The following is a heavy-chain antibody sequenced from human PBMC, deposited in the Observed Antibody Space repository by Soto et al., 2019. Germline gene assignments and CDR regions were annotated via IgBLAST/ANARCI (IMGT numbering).Heavy chain of an antibody. CDR3: ASYYDSSGYYAYCFDY. Sequence: QVQLQESGPGLVKPSQTLSLTCTVSGGSISSGDYYWSWIRQPPGKGLEWIGYIYYSGSTYYNPSLESRVTISVDTSKPQFSLKLSSVTAADTAVYYCASYYDSSGYYAYCFDYWGQGTLVTVSS. D-gene: IGHD3-22*01. CDR1: GGSISSGDYY. J-gene: IGHJ4*02. V-gene: IGHV4-30-4*01. CDR2: IYYSGST.